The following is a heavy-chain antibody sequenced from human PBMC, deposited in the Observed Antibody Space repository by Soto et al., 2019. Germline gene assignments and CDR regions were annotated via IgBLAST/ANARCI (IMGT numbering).Heavy chain of an antibody. J-gene: IGHJ3*01. CDR3: ATPTGWELLWGYDAFDF. D-gene: IGHD1-26*01. CDR2: IVPMFGTA. Sequence: QVQLVQSGAEVKKPGASVKVSCKASGGTLNSYAISWVRQAPGQGLEWMGGIVPMFGTARYAQKFQGRITVTADTSTSTAYMELRSLRSEDTAVYYCATPTGWELLWGYDAFDFWGQGTMVTVSP. CDR1: GGTLNSYA. V-gene: IGHV1-69*06.